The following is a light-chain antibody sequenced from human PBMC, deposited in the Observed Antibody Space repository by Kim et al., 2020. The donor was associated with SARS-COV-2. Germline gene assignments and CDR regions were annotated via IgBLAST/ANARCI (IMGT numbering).Light chain of an antibody. CDR3: QSYDSSLSAVV. Sequence: QRVTSACTGSSANIGAGDDVHWYQQLPETAPKRLIYGNSTRPSGVPDRVSGSKSGTSASLAITGLQAEDEADYYCQSYDSSLSAVVFGGGTQLTVL. V-gene: IGLV1-40*01. CDR2: GNS. J-gene: IGLJ2*01. CDR1: SANIGAGDD.